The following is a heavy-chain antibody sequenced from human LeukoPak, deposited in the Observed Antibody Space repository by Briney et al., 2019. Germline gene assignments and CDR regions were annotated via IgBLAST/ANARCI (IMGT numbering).Heavy chain of an antibody. J-gene: IGHJ6*02. CDR2: IYTSGST. V-gene: IGHV4-4*09. CDR1: GGSISSYY. D-gene: IGHD3-10*01. Sequence: SETLSLTCTVSGGSISSYYWSWIRQPPGKGLEWIGYIYTSGSTNYNPSLKSRVTISVDTSKNQFSLKLSSVTAADTAVYYCARAYYYGSGSYFFYYYYGMDVWGQGTTVTVSS. CDR3: ARAYYYGSGSYFFYYYYGMDV.